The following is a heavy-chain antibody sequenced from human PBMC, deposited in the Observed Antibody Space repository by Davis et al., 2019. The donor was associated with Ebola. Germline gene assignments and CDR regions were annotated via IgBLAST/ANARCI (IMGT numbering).Heavy chain of an antibody. V-gene: IGHV3-53*05. CDR2: IYDHST. CDR3: ATTQWLREFDN. CDR1: GFTVSSNH. J-gene: IGHJ4*02. D-gene: IGHD6-19*01. Sequence: GGSLRLSCAASGFTVSSNHMSWVRKAPGKGLEWVSVIYDHSTAYADSVRGRFIISRDKSNNTLYLEMNSLRVDDTAVYYCATTQWLREFDNWGQGTLVTVSS.